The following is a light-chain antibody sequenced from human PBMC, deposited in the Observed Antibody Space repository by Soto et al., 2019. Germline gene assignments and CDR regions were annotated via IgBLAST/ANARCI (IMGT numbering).Light chain of an antibody. V-gene: IGLV1-40*01. CDR1: SSNIGAGYD. CDR2: GNS. CDR3: QSYDSSLSGWDVV. Sequence: QLVLTQPPSVTGAPGQRVTISCTGSSSNIGAGYDVHWYQQVPGTAPKLLIYGNSNRPSGVPDRFSGSKSGTSASLAITGLQAEDEADYYCQSYDSSLSGWDVVFGGGTKLTVL. J-gene: IGLJ2*01.